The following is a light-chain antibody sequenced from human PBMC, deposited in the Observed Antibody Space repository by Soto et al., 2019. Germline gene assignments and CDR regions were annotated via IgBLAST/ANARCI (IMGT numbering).Light chain of an antibody. Sequence: EIVMTQSPATLSVSPGERATLSCRASQSVSSNLAWYQQKPGQAPRLLIYGASTRATGIPARFSGSGSGTEFTLAISSLQSEDFAVYYCQHYNKWTPYTFGQGTKLEIK. CDR2: GAS. CDR3: QHYNKWTPYT. J-gene: IGKJ2*01. V-gene: IGKV3-15*01. CDR1: QSVSSN.